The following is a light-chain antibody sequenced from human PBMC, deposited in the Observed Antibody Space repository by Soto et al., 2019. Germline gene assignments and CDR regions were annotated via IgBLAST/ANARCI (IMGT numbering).Light chain of an antibody. CDR3: QQYGSSPPWT. V-gene: IGKV3-20*01. J-gene: IGKJ1*01. CDR2: GAS. CDR1: QSVSTSY. Sequence: EIVLTQSPGTLSLSPGERATLSCRASQSVSTSYLAWYRQKPGQAPRLLIYGASSRATGIPDRFSGSGSGKDFTITISRLEPEDFAVYYCQQYGSSPPWTFGQGTKVEIK.